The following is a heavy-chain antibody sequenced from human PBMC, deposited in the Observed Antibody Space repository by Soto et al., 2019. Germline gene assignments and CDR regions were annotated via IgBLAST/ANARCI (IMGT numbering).Heavy chain of an antibody. CDR3: ARDFGPIPAASAMYGMDV. CDR2: INPKSGAT. Sequence: QAQLVQSGAEVKKPGASVKVSCQASGYNFIGYYVFWVRKAPGQGLEWMGWINPKSGATKYEEKVQGRATMTRDTSISTAYMQLSGLRFDDRALYYCARDFGPIPAASAMYGMDVWGQGTTVSVSS. CDR1: GYNFIGYY. V-gene: IGHV1-2*02. D-gene: IGHD3-16*01. J-gene: IGHJ6*02.